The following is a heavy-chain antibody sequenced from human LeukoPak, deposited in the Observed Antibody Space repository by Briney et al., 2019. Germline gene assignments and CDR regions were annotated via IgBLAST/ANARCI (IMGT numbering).Heavy chain of an antibody. Sequence: GGPLRLSCAASGFSFSSYGMHWVRQAPGKGLEWVAVIWYDGSNKYYADSVKGRFTISRDNSKNTLYLQMNSLRAEDTAVYYCARVRYDYVWGRRAYYFDYWGQGTLVTVSS. CDR2: IWYDGSNK. V-gene: IGHV3-33*01. CDR1: GFSFSSYG. J-gene: IGHJ4*02. D-gene: IGHD3-16*01. CDR3: ARVRYDYVWGRRAYYFDY.